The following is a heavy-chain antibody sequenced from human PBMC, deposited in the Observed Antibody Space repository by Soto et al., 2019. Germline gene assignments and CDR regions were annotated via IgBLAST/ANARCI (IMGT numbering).Heavy chain of an antibody. CDR2: MNPNSGNT. J-gene: IGHJ4*02. V-gene: IGHV1-8*01. CDR1: CYTFTSYD. D-gene: IGHD3-10*01. CDR3: ARGRITMVRGVILPVY. Sequence: ASVKVSSKASCYTFTSYDIKWVRQATGQGLEWMGWMNPNSGNTGYAQKLQGRVTMTRNTSISTAYMELSNLRSEDTAMYYYARGRITMVRGVILPVYWGQGTLVTVSS.